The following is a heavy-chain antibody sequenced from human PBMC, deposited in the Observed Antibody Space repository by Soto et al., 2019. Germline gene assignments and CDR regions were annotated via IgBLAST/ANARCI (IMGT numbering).Heavy chain of an antibody. J-gene: IGHJ4*02. V-gene: IGHV3-23*01. D-gene: IGHD6-19*01. CDR2: VTSGGGT. CDR3: ARTDKFNSQSSGWANRFDY. CDR1: GFTFSNYA. Sequence: EVQLLESGGDLVQPGGSLRLFCAASGFTFSNYAMTWVRQAPGKGLEWVSTVTSGGGTFYVDTVKGRFTISRDNSKSTLYLQMKSLRAGDSAIYCCARTDKFNSQSSGWANRFDYWGQGALVTVAS.